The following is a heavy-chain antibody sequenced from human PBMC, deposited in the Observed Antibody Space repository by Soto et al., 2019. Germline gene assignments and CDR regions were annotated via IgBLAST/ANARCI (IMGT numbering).Heavy chain of an antibody. CDR1: DVSISSSGYY. CDR3: ASSATFSDFDY. D-gene: IGHD6-19*01. Sequence: QVQLQESGPGLVKPSQTLSLTCIVSDVSISSSGYYWNWIRQHPGKGLEWIGYIYNSGTTSYNPSLKSRVTISVDTSKNNFSLKLSSVTAAATAVYYCASSATFSDFDYWGQGTLVTVSS. J-gene: IGHJ4*02. V-gene: IGHV4-31*03. CDR2: IYNSGTT.